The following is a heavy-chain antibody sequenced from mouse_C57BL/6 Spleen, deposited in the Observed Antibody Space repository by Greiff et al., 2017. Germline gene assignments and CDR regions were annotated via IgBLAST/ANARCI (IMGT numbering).Heavy chain of an antibody. J-gene: IGHJ3*01. Sequence: VQLQQSGPELVKPGASVKISCKASGYAFSSSWMNWVKQRPGKGLEWIGRIYPGDGDTNYNGKFKGKATLTADKSSSTAYMQLSSLTSEDSAVYFCARSGYGYDGFAYWGQGTLVTVSA. CDR3: ARSGYGYDGFAY. CDR1: GYAFSSSW. V-gene: IGHV1-82*01. D-gene: IGHD2-2*01. CDR2: IYPGDGDT.